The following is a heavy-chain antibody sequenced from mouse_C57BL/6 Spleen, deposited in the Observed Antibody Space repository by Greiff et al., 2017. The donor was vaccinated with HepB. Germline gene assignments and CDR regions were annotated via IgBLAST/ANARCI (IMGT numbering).Heavy chain of an antibody. CDR3: TNHLYGNPGY. D-gene: IGHD2-1*01. V-gene: IGHV14-4*01. CDR1: GFNTKDDY. CDR2: IDPENGDN. Sequence: EVQLQQSGAELVRPGASVKLSCTASGFNTKDDYMHWVKQRPEQGLEWIGWIDPENGDNEYASKFQGKATITADTASNTAYLQLSSLTSEDTAVYYCTNHLYGNPGYWGQGTTLTVSS. J-gene: IGHJ2*01.